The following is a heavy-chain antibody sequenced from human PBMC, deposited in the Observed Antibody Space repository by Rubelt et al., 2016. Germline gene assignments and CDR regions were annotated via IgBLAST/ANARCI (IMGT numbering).Heavy chain of an antibody. V-gene: IGHV4-34*01. CDR2: INHSGST. CDR3: ARGVRPPRRVLMVYAICYFDY. J-gene: IGHJ4*02. Sequence: KGLEWIGEINHSGSTNYNPSLKSRVTISVDTSKNQFSLKLSSVTAADTAVYYCARGVRPPRRVLMVYAICYFDYWGQGTLVTVSS. D-gene: IGHD2-8*01.